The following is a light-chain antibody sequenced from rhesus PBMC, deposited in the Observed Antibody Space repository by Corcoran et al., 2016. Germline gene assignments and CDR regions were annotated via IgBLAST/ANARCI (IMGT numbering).Light chain of an antibody. CDR1: QSIGSS. Sequence: EIVLTQSPAFQSVTLKEKVTITCQASQSIGSSLHWYQQKPDQSPKPLIKYASQSISGVPSRFSGRGCVTDFTLTIKSLEAEEAATYYCQQSSSFPRKFGQGTKVEIK. V-gene: IGKV6-55*01. J-gene: IGKJ1*01. CDR3: QQSSSFPRK. CDR2: YAS.